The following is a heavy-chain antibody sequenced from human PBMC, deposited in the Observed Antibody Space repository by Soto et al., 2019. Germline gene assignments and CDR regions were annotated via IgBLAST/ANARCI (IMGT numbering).Heavy chain of an antibody. CDR3: ARGPNYGDYPHYYCYYMGV. D-gene: IGHD4-17*01. CDR1: GYTFTSYD. V-gene: IGHV1-8*01. J-gene: IGHJ6*03. Sequence: QVQLVQSGAEVKKPGASVKVSCKASGYTFTSYDINWVRQATGQGLEWMGWMNPNSGNTGCAQKFQGRVTMTRDTSITTAYMELSSLTSEDTAVYYCARGPNYGDYPHYYCYYMGVWGKGTTVTVSS. CDR2: MNPNSGNT.